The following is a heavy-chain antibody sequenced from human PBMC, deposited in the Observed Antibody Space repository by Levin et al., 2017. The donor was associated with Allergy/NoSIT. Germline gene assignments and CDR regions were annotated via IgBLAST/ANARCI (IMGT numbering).Heavy chain of an antibody. CDR3: ARNGPPDY. D-gene: IGHD2-8*01. CDR1: GFTVSNTF. CDR2: IYSGGDT. Sequence: GESLKISCAASGFTVSNTFMTWVRQAPGKGLEWVSIIYSGGDTEYAESVKGRFTISRDNSQNTLYLQMNSLRVEDTAVYSCARNGPPDYWGQGTLVTVSS. J-gene: IGHJ4*02. V-gene: IGHV3-53*01.